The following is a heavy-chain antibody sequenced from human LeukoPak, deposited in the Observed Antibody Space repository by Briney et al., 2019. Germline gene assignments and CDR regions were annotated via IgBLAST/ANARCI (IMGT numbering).Heavy chain of an antibody. J-gene: IGHJ4*02. CDR2: IYTSGST. CDR3: ASSSTIFGVVTGDY. D-gene: IGHD3-3*01. V-gene: IGHV4-61*02. Sequence: SETLSLTCTVSCGSISSGSYYWSWIRQPAGKGLEWIGRIYTSGSTNYNPSLKSRVTISVDTSKNQFSLKLSSVTAADTAVYYCASSSTIFGVVTGDYWGQGTLVTVSS. CDR1: CGSISSGSYY.